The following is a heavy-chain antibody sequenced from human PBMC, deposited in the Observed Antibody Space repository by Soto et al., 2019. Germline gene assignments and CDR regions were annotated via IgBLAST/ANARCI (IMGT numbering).Heavy chain of an antibody. CDR1: GFTFSSYS. V-gene: IGHV3-21*01. CDR3: ASWDIVLMVYAYMDV. D-gene: IGHD2-8*01. Sequence: GGSLRLSCAASGFTFSSYSMNWVRQAPGKGLEWVSSISSSSSYMYYADSVKGRFTISRDNAKNSLYLQMNSLRAEDTAVYYCASWDIVLMVYAYMDVWGQGTTVTVSS. CDR2: ISSSSSYM. J-gene: IGHJ6*02.